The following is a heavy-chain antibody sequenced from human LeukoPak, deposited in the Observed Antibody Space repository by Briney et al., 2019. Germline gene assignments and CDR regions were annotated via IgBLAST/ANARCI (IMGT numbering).Heavy chain of an antibody. Sequence: SVKVSCKASGGTFATYSYSWVRQAPGQGLEWMGRIIPVLDKTNYAQKFQGRVTITADKTTNTAYMDLSSLRSEDTAGYYCARAGQISTGAYFDYWGQGTLVTVSS. D-gene: IGHD3-10*01. CDR3: ARAGQISTGAYFDY. V-gene: IGHV1-69*08. CDR1: GGTFATYS. CDR2: IIPVLDKT. J-gene: IGHJ4*02.